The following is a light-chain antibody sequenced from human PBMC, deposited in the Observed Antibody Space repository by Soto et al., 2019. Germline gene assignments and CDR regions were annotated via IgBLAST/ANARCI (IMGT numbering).Light chain of an antibody. CDR1: QGIRTD. J-gene: IGKJ1*01. V-gene: IGKV1-39*01. Sequence: QMSQPPYSLTTSVGDRITITCRASQGIRTDLGWYQQKPGKAPKLLIYAASSLQSGVPSRFSGSGSGTDFTLTFSSLQPQDLATFYCQQSYTTPVTLGQG. CDR3: QQSYTTPVT. CDR2: AAS.